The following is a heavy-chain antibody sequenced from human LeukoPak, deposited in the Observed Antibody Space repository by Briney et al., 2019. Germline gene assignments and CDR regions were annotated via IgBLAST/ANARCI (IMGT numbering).Heavy chain of an antibody. J-gene: IGHJ5*02. CDR1: GGSFSGYY. V-gene: IGHV4-34*01. CDR3: ARVTINWFDP. CDR2: INHSGST. Sequence: SETLSLTCAVYGGSFSGYYWSWIRQPPGKGLEWIGEINHSGSTNYNPSLKSRVTVSLDTSKSQFSLKLSSVTAADTAVYYCARVTINWFDPWGQGTLVTVSS. D-gene: IGHD5-24*01.